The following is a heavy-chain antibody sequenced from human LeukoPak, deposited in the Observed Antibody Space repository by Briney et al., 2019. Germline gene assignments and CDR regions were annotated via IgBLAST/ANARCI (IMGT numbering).Heavy chain of an antibody. CDR3: ATWAYEDGSGSYYNDY. Sequence: ASVKVSCKVSGYTLTELSMHWVRQAPGKGLEWMGGFDPEDGERIYAQKFQGRVTMTEDTSTDTAYMELSSLRSEDTAVYYCATWAYEDGSGSYYNDYWGQGTLVTVSS. D-gene: IGHD3-10*01. CDR2: FDPEDGER. V-gene: IGHV1-24*01. J-gene: IGHJ4*02. CDR1: GYTLTELS.